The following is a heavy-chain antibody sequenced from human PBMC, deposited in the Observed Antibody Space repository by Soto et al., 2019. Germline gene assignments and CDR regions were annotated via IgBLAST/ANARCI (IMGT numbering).Heavy chain of an antibody. V-gene: IGHV1-46*01. Sequence: GASVKVSCKASGYTFTSYYMHWVRQAPGQGLEWMGIINPSGGSTSYAQKFQGRVTMTRDTSTSTVYMELSSLRSEDTAVYCCAREDMEDKYYYYGMDVWVQGTTVTVSS. CDR1: GYTFTSYY. CDR3: AREDMEDKYYYYGMDV. D-gene: IGHD1-1*01. CDR2: INPSGGST. J-gene: IGHJ6*02.